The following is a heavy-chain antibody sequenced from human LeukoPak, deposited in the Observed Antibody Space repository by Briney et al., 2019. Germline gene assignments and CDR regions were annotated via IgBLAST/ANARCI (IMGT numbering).Heavy chain of an antibody. V-gene: IGHV3-74*01. CDR3: ARDPYGDYYFDY. D-gene: IGHD4-17*01. CDR2: INSDGSST. CDR1: GFTFSSYW. J-gene: IGHJ4*02. Sequence: PGGSLRLSCAASGFTFSSYWMHWVRQAPGKGLVWVSRINSDGSSTSYADSVKGRLTISRDNAKNTLYLQMNSLRAEDTAVYYCARDPYGDYYFDYWGQGTLVTVSS.